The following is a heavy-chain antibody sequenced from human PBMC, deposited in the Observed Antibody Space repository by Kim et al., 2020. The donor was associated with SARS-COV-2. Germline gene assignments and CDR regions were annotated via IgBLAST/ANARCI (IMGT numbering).Heavy chain of an antibody. D-gene: IGHD6-13*01. Sequence: SETLSLTCTVSGGSISSYYWSWIRQPPGKGLEWIGYIYYSGSTNYNPSLKSRVTISVDTSKNQFSLKLSSVTAADTAVYYCARGAAAAAHIFDYWGQGTLVTVSS. CDR3: ARGAAAAAHIFDY. CDR2: IYYSGST. V-gene: IGHV4-59*13. CDR1: GGSISSYY. J-gene: IGHJ4*02.